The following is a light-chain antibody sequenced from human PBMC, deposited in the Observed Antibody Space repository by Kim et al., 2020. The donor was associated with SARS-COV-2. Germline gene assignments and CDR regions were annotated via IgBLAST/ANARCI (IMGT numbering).Light chain of an antibody. CDR1: SLRTYY. Sequence: SSELTQDPAVSVALGQTVRITCQGDSLRTYYATWYQQKPRQAPVLVIYGRNNRPSGIPDRFSGSASGNTASLTISGAQAEDEADFYCQSRDSGGGAVFGGGTKLTVL. CDR3: QSRDSGGGAV. J-gene: IGLJ2*01. V-gene: IGLV3-19*01. CDR2: GRN.